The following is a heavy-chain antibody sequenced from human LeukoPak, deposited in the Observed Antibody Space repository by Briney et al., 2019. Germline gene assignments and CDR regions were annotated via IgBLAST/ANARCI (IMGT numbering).Heavy chain of an antibody. CDR3: AKTGGPISYGMDV. J-gene: IGHJ6*02. D-gene: IGHD1-14*01. CDR2: ISWNSGSI. Sequence: GGSLRLSCAASGFTFDDYAMHWVRQAPGKGLEWVSGISWNSGSIGYADSVKGRFTISRDNAKNSLYLQMNSLRAEDTALYYCAKTGGPISYGMDVWGQGTTVTVSS. V-gene: IGHV3-9*01. CDR1: GFTFDDYA.